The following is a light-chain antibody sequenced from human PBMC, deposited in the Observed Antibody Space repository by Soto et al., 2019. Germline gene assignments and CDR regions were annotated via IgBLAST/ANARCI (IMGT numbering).Light chain of an antibody. CDR1: QSISSSY. CDR3: QQYGSPPFT. Sequence: DIVLTQSPGTLSLSPGERATLSCRASQSISSSYLAWFQQKPGQSPRLLIYGASSRPTGIPDRFSGSGSGTDFTLAIRRLEPEDFALYYCQQYGSPPFTFGGGTKVEIK. J-gene: IGKJ4*01. V-gene: IGKV3-20*01. CDR2: GAS.